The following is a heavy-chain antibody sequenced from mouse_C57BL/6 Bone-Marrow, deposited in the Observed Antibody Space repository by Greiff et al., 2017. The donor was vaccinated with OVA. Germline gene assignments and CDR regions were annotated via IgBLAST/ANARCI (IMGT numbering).Heavy chain of an antibody. CDR1: GYTFTSYW. V-gene: IGHV1-52*01. CDR2: IDPSDSET. J-gene: IGHJ4*01. CDR3: ARRDWEYYYAMDY. D-gene: IGHD4-1*01. Sequence: VQLQQPGAELVRPGSSVKLSCKASGYTFTSYWMHWVKQRPIQGLEWIGNIDPSDSETHYNQKFKDKATLTVDKSSSTAYMQLSSLTSEDSAVYYCARRDWEYYYAMDYWGQGTSVTVSS.